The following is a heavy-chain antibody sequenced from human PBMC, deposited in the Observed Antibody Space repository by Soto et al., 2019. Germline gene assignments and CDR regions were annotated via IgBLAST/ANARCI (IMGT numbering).Heavy chain of an antibody. J-gene: IGHJ6*02. CDR1: GGSISSSSYY. V-gene: IGHV4-39*07. CDR2: IYYSGST. D-gene: IGHD5-18*01. Sequence: SETLSLTCTVSGGSISSSSYYWGWIRQPPGKGLEWIGSIYYSGSTYYNPSLKSRVTISVDTSKNQFSLKLSSVTAADTAVYYCVREKVDTAMVNYYYYYGMDVWGQGTTVTVSS. CDR3: VREKVDTAMVNYYYYYGMDV.